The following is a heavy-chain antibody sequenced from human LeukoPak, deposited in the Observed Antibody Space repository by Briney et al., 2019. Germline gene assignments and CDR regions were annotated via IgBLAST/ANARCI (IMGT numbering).Heavy chain of an antibody. CDR3: ARDYRSGTPTYGMDV. Sequence: GGSLRLSCAASGFTFSSYIMYWVRQAPGKGLEWAALISYDESNKYYADSVKGRFTISRDNSKNTLYLQVNSLRAEDTALYYCARDYRSGTPTYGMDVWGQGTTVTVSS. V-gene: IGHV3-30*04. CDR1: GFTFSSYI. D-gene: IGHD1-1*01. J-gene: IGHJ6*02. CDR2: ISYDESNK.